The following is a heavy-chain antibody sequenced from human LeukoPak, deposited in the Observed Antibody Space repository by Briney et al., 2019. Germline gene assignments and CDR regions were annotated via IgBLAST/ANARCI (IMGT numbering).Heavy chain of an antibody. CDR3: ARESSSSRYFMDV. V-gene: IGHV4-39*07. CDR1: GGSTSTSTSC. Sequence: PSETLSLTCSVSGGSTSTSTSCWGWVRQPPGKGLEWIGSIHYSGSTYKNPSLKSRVTISIDTSGSQFSLKVTSLTAADSAVYFCARESSSSRYFMDVWGRGTTVTVSS. D-gene: IGHD6-6*01. CDR2: IHYSGST. J-gene: IGHJ6*03.